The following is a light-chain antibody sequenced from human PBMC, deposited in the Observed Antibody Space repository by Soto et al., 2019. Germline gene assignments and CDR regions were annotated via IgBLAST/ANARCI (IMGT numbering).Light chain of an antibody. J-gene: IGKJ1*01. V-gene: IGKV1-5*03. CDR1: QSISTW. CDR3: QQYVRAFRS. CDR2: KAS. Sequence: IQMTQSPSTLSASVGDRVTITCRASQSISTWLAWYQQKPGTAPKLLIYKASSLQSGVPSRFRGSGSGTEFTLTISSLQPDDFATYYCQQYVRAFRSFGQGTKVDIK.